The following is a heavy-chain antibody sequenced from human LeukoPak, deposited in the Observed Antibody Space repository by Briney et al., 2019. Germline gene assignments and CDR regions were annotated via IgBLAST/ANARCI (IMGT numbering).Heavy chain of an antibody. V-gene: IGHV4-34*01. CDR3: ARGRYSSSSHDY. Sequence: SETQSLTCAVYGGSFSGYYWSWIRQPPGKGLEWIGEINHSGSTNYNPSLKSRVTISVDTSKNQFSLKLSSVTAADTAVYYCARGRYSSSSHDYWGQGTLVTVSS. D-gene: IGHD6-6*01. CDR2: INHSGST. J-gene: IGHJ4*02. CDR1: GGSFSGYY.